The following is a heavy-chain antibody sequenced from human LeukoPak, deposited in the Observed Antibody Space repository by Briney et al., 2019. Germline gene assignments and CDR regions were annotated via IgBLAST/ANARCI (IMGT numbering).Heavy chain of an antibody. Sequence: GGSLRLSCVASGFTFSSYSMNWVRQAPGKGLEWVSSISSSSSYIYYADSVKGRFTISRDNAKNSLYLQMNSLRAEDTAVYYCARDVPAATLCFDYWGQGTLVTVSS. CDR1: GFTFSSYS. D-gene: IGHD2-2*01. CDR3: ARDVPAATLCFDY. CDR2: ISSSSSYI. V-gene: IGHV3-21*01. J-gene: IGHJ4*02.